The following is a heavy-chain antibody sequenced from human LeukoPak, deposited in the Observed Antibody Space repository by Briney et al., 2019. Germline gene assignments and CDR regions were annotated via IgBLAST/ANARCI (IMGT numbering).Heavy chain of an antibody. CDR3: ARERVAAAGNPFDY. CDR1: GGSISSSNW. J-gene: IGHJ4*02. CDR2: IYHSGST. V-gene: IGHV4-4*02. D-gene: IGHD6-13*01. Sequence: SETLSLTCAVSGGSISSSNWWSWVRQPPGKGLEWIGEIYHSGSTNYNPSLKSRVTISVDKSKNQFSLKLSSVTAADTAVYYCARERVAAAGNPFDYWGQPTLVTVSS.